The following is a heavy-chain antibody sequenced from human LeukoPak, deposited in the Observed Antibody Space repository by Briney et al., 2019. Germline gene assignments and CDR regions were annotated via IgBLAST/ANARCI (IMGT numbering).Heavy chain of an antibody. CDR2: IYYSGST. CDR1: GGSISSSSYY. Sequence: SETLSLTCTVSGGSISSSSYYWGWIRQPPGKGLEWIGSIYYSGSTHYNPSLKSRVTISVDTSKNQFSLKLSSVTAADTAVYYCARLRNIVVVPAAMEDYFDYWGQGTLVTVSS. V-gene: IGHV4-39*01. J-gene: IGHJ4*02. CDR3: ARLRNIVVVPAAMEDYFDY. D-gene: IGHD2-2*01.